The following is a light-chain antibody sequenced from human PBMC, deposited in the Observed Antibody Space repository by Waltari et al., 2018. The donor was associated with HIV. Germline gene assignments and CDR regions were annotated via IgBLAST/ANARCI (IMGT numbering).Light chain of an antibody. Sequence: EIVLTQSPGTLSLSPGERATLSCRASQTVSNRYLAWYQQKPGQAPRLLIYGASTRATGIPDRFSGSGSGTDFTLTISRLEPEDFAVYYCRTWVTFGPGTKVDIK. CDR2: GAS. CDR3: RTWVT. J-gene: IGKJ3*01. V-gene: IGKV3-20*01. CDR1: QTVSNRY.